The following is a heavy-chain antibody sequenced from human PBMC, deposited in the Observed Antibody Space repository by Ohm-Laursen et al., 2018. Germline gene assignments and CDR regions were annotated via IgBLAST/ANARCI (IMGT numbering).Heavy chain of an antibody. CDR3: ASGGQWPKPYLNWFNP. V-gene: IGHV3-11*04. CDR1: GFTFSDYY. J-gene: IGHJ5*02. D-gene: IGHD6-19*01. Sequence: SLRLSCTASGFTFSDYYMSWIRQAPGKGLEWVSYISSSGSTIYYADSVKGRFTISRDNAKNSLYLQMNSLRDEDTAVYYCASGGQWPKPYLNWFNPWGQGTLVTVSS. CDR2: ISSSGSTI.